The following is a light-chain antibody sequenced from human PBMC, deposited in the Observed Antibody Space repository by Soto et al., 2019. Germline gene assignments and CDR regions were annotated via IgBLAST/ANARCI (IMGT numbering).Light chain of an antibody. CDR1: SXSSHIGHHS. CDR3: GTWDTGLRAYV. CDR2: DND. J-gene: IGLJ1*01. V-gene: IGLV1-51*01. Sequence: QSVLTQPPSVSAAPGQKVTISCSGSSXSSHIGHHSVSWYQHLPGTAPKLLIYDNDQRPSGIPARFSGSKSATSATLDITGLQTGDEADYYCGTWDTGLRAYVLGTGTKVTVL.